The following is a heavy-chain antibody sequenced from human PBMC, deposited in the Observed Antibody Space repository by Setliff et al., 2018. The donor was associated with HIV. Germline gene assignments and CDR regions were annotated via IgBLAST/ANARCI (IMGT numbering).Heavy chain of an antibody. D-gene: IGHD3-22*01. V-gene: IGHV3-30*02. CDR2: IQYDGDTK. Sequence: GGSLRLSCAASGFTFSNNNMHWVRQTPGKGLEWVACIQYDGDTKYYADSVEGRFTISRDNNKNTLYLQMNSLRAEDTAVYYCAKGTYSYDSSGPDYWGQGTLVTSPQ. J-gene: IGHJ4*02. CDR1: GFTFSNNN. CDR3: AKGTYSYDSSGPDY.